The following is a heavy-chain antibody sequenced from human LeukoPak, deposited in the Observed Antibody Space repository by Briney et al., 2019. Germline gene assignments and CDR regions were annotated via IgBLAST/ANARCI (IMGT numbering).Heavy chain of an antibody. CDR2: INPNSGDT. CDR1: GYIFTGYY. D-gene: IGHD3-16*01. Sequence: ASVKVSCRASGYIFTGYYMHWVRQAPGQGLEWMGWINPNSGDTNYAQKFQGRVTMTRDTSISTAYMELSRLRSDDTAVYYCARVRYRLAETYIDYWGQGTLVTVSS. CDR3: ARVRYRLAETYIDY. J-gene: IGHJ4*02. V-gene: IGHV1-2*02.